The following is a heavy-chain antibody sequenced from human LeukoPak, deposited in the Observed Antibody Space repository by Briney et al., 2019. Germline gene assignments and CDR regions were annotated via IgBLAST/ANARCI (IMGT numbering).Heavy chain of an antibody. CDR3: ARWNRSWFDP. CDR1: GGSISSGSYY. J-gene: IGHJ5*02. V-gene: IGHV4-61*02. D-gene: IGHD1-1*01. Sequence: SETLSLTCTVSGGSISSGSYYWSWIRQPAGKGLEWFGRIYTSGSTNYNPSLKSRVTISVDTSKNQFSLKLSSVTAADTAVYYCARWNRSWFDPWGQGTLVTVSS. CDR2: IYTSGST.